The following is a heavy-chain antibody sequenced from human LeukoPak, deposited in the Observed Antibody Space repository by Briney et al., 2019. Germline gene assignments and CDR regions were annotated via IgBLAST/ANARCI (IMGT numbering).Heavy chain of an antibody. D-gene: IGHD3-10*01. Sequence: GGSLRLSCAASGFTFSSYGMHWVRQAPGKGLEWVAVISYDGSNKYYADSVKGRFTISRDNSKKTLYLQMNSLRAEDTAVYYCAKDLRWFGFFDYWGQGTLVTVSS. J-gene: IGHJ4*02. CDR3: AKDLRWFGFFDY. CDR1: GFTFSSYG. V-gene: IGHV3-30*18. CDR2: ISYDGSNK.